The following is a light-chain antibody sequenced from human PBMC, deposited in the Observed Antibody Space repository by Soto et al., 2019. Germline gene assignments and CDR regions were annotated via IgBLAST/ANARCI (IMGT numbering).Light chain of an antibody. CDR1: QSINSW. V-gene: IGKV1-5*03. Sequence: DIQMTQSPSTLSASVGDRVTITCRASQSINSWLAWYQQKPGKAPKVLVYKASSLESGVPSRFSGSGSGTEFTLTISSLQPDDFATYYCQQYKSFWTFGQGTKVETK. CDR3: QQYKSFWT. CDR2: KAS. J-gene: IGKJ1*01.